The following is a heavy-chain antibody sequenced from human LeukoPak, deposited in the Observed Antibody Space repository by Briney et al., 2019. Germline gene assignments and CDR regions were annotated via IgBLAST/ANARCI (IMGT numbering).Heavy chain of an antibody. V-gene: IGHV1-69*04. CDR1: GGTFSGYA. Sequence: ASVKVSCKASGGTFSGYAISWVRQAPGQGLEWMGRIIPIFGIANYAQKFQGRVTITADKSTSTAYMELGSLRSEDTAVYYCASSGYYDSSGYYPYDAFDIWGQGTMVTVSS. D-gene: IGHD3-22*01. CDR3: ASSGYYDSSGYYPYDAFDI. J-gene: IGHJ3*02. CDR2: IIPIFGIA.